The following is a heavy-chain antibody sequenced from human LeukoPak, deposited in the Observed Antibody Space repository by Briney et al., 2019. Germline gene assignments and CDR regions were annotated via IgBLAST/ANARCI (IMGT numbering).Heavy chain of an antibody. J-gene: IGHJ4*02. CDR1: GFTFSCYA. CDR2: ISGSGGST. CDR3: AKDHYDYIGGTYRDFDY. D-gene: IGHD3-16*02. Sequence: GGSLRLSCAASGFTFSCYAMSWVRQAPGKGLEWVSAISGSGGSTYYADSVKGRFTISRDDSKNTLYLQMNSLRAEDTAVYYCAKDHYDYIGGTYRDFDYWGQGTLVTVSS. V-gene: IGHV3-23*01.